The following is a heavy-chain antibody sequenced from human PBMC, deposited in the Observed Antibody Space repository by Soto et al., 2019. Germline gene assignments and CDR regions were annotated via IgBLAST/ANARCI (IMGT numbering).Heavy chain of an antibody. CDR1: GDSFTGYY. D-gene: IGHD3-10*01. J-gene: IGHJ5*02. CDR2: ISLKSGST. V-gene: IGHV1-2*04. Sequence: QVRLVQSGAEARRPGASVKVSCKASGDSFTGYYIHWVRQAPGQGLERMGWISLKSGSTNFAEKFRGWATVTRDTSTSTAYLELSSLTSNDTAVYYCARSSGSYSKWFDTWGQGTLVTVFS. CDR3: ARSSGSYSKWFDT.